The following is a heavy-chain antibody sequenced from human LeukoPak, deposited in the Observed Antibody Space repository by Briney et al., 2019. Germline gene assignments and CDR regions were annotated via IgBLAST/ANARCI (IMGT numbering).Heavy chain of an antibody. CDR1: GGSISSYY. CDR3: ATTVTTGPYYYYGMDV. V-gene: IGHV4-4*07. D-gene: IGHD4-17*01. Sequence: SETLSLTCTVSGGSISSYYWSWIRQPAGKGLEWIGRIYTSGSTNYNPSLKSRVTMSVDTSKNQFSLKLSSVTAADTAVYYCATTVTTGPYYYYGMDVWGQGTTVTVSS. J-gene: IGHJ6*02. CDR2: IYTSGST.